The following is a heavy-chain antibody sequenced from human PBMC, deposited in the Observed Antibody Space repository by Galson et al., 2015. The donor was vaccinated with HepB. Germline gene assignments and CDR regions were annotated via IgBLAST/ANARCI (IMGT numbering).Heavy chain of an antibody. CDR2: IRSKANNYAT. V-gene: IGHV3-73*01. Sequence: SLRLSCAASGFTFSGSAMHWVRQASGKGLEWVGRIRSKANNYATAYAASVKGRFTISRDDSKNTTYLQMNSLKTGDTAVYYCRGTTGDYWGQGTLVTVSS. J-gene: IGHJ4*02. CDR3: RGTTGDY. D-gene: IGHD1-1*01. CDR1: GFTFSGSA.